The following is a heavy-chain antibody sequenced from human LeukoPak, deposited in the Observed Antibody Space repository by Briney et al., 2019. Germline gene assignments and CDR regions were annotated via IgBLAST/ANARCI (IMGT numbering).Heavy chain of an antibody. CDR1: GYTFTSYG. V-gene: IGHV1-18*01. CDR3: ARNHMDIVVVVAATPMGGYYGMDV. D-gene: IGHD2-15*01. CDR2: ISAYNGNT. J-gene: IGHJ6*02. Sequence: ASVKVSCKASGYTFTSYGISWVRQAPGQGLEWMGWISAYNGNTNYAQKLQGRVTMTTDTSTSTAYMELRSLRSDDTAVYYCARNHMDIVVVVAATPMGGYYGMDVWGQGTTVTVSS.